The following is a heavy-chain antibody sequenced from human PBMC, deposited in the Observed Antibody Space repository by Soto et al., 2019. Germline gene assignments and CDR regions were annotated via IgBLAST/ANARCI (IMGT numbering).Heavy chain of an antibody. CDR3: ARGALSGGSYLRWFDP. CDR1: GGSISSGGYY. D-gene: IGHD1-26*01. V-gene: IGHV4-31*03. Sequence: SETLSLTCTVSGGSISSGGYYWSWIRQHPGKGLEWIGYIYYSGSTYYNPSLKSRVTISVDTSKNQFSLKLSSVTAADTAVYYCARGALSGGSYLRWFDPRGQGTLVTVSS. J-gene: IGHJ5*02. CDR2: IYYSGST.